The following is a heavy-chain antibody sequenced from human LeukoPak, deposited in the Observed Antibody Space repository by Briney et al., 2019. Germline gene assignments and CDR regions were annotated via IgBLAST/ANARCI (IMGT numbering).Heavy chain of an antibody. J-gene: IGHJ5*02. D-gene: IGHD2/OR15-2a*01. CDR3: ARGRRSCNSVSCHPGWFDP. CDR2: ISRSSNYK. CDR1: GFAFGTYS. V-gene: IGHV3-21*01. Sequence: PGGSLRLSCAASGFAFGTYSMNWVRQAPGQGLEWVSFISRSSNYKYYTDSVTGRFTISRDNAKNSLYPQMNSLRAEDTAVYYCARGRRSCNSVSCHPGWFDPWGQGTLVTVSS.